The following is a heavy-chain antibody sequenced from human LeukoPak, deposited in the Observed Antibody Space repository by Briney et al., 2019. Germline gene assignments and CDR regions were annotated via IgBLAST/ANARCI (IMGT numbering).Heavy chain of an antibody. V-gene: IGHV3-33*01. CDR3: ARDHCTNGVCYSDY. Sequence: GGSLRLSCAASGFTFSTYAMHWVRQAPGKGLEWVAVIWYDGSNKYYADSVKGRFTISRDNSKNTLSLQMNSLRAEDTAVYYCARDHCTNGVCYSDYWGQGTLVTVST. D-gene: IGHD2-8*01. J-gene: IGHJ4*02. CDR2: IWYDGSNK. CDR1: GFTFSTYA.